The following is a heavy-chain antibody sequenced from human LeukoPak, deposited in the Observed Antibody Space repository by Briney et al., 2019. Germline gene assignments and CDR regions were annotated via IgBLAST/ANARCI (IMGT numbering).Heavy chain of an antibody. CDR1: GFTFSSYA. Sequence: GGSLRLSCAAPGFTFSSYAMSWVRQAPGKGLEWVSAISGSGGSTYYADSVKGRFTISRDNSKNTLYLQMNSLRAEDTAVYYCAKVCFVGATMSPPGDYWGQGTLVTVSS. CDR2: ISGSGGST. J-gene: IGHJ4*02. D-gene: IGHD1-26*01. CDR3: AKVCFVGATMSPPGDY. V-gene: IGHV3-23*01.